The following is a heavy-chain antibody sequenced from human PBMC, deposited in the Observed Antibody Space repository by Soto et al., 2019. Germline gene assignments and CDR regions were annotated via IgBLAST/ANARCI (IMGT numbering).Heavy chain of an antibody. Sequence: SVKVSCKASGYTFTGYYMHWVRQAPGQGLEWIGWIVVGSGNTNYAQKFQERVTITRDMSTSTAYMELSSLRSEDTAVYYCAAVGHYDYVWGSYRLPYYYYGMDVWGQGTTVTVSS. CDR2: IVVGSGNT. CDR1: GYTFTGYY. D-gene: IGHD3-16*02. CDR3: AAVGHYDYVWGSYRLPYYYYGMDV. V-gene: IGHV1-58*02. J-gene: IGHJ6*02.